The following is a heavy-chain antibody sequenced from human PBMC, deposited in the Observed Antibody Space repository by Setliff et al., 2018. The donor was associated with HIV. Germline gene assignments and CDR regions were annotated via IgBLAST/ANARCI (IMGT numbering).Heavy chain of an antibody. CDR2: IHTNTGDP. CDR3: ATRGEQLYFYGMDV. J-gene: IGHJ6*02. D-gene: IGHD1-26*01. CDR1: GYTFTSYA. Sequence: ASVKVSCKASGYTFTSYAVNWVRQAPGQGLEWVGWIHTNTGDPTYAQGFTGRFVFSFDTSVSTAYLQIGGLEAEDTAVYYCATRGEQLYFYGMDVWGQGTTVTVSS. V-gene: IGHV7-4-1*01.